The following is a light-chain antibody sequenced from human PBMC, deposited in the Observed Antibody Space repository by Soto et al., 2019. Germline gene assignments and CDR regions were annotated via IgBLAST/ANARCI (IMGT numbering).Light chain of an antibody. V-gene: IGLV4-69*01. CDR2: LNSDGRP. Sequence: QSVLTQSPSASASLGPSVKITCSLSSGHSSYAIAWHQQQPAKGPRYLMILNSDGRPSKGDGIPDRFSGSSSGAERYLTSSSFQAEDEAYYDSQTGGIGCLVFGGGTKLTVL. CDR3: QTGGIGCLV. J-gene: IGLJ3*02. CDR1: SGHSSYA.